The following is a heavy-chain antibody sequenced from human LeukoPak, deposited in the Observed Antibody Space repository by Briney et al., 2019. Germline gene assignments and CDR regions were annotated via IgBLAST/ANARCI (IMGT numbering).Heavy chain of an antibody. CDR3: AKDTYYYDSSGPFDY. V-gene: IGHV3-9*01. CDR2: ISWNSGSI. Sequence: PGGSLRLSCAASGFTFDDYAMHWVRQAPGKGLEWVSGISWNSGSIGYADSVKGRFTISRDNAKNSLYLQMNSLRAEDTALYYCAKDTYYYDSSGPFDYWGQGTLVTVSS. D-gene: IGHD3-22*01. J-gene: IGHJ4*02. CDR1: GFTFDDYA.